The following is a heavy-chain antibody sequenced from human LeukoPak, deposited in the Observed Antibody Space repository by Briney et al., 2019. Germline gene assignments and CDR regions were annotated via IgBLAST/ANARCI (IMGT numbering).Heavy chain of an antibody. Sequence: ASVKVSCTASGGTFSSYAISWVRQAPGQGLEWMGWINPNSGGTNYAQKFQGRVTMTRDTSISTAYMELSRLRSDDTAVYYCAREATGTLWFGEYWFDPWGQGTLVTVSS. J-gene: IGHJ5*02. CDR2: INPNSGGT. D-gene: IGHD3-10*01. V-gene: IGHV1-2*02. CDR3: AREATGTLWFGEYWFDP. CDR1: GGTFSSYA.